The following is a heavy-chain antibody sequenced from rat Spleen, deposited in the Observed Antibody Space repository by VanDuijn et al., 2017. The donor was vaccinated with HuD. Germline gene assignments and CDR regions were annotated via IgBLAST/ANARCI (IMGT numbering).Heavy chain of an antibody. CDR2: ISYDGRNT. V-gene: IGHV5-25*01. Sequence: EVQLVESGGGLVQPGRSMKLSCAASGFTFSDYYMAWVRQAPTKGLEWVATISYDGRNTYYRDSVKGRFTMSRDNAKSTLNLQIDSLRSEDTATYYCARHTYYGYYFDYWGQGVMVTVSS. J-gene: IGHJ2*01. CDR1: GFTFSDYY. CDR3: ARHTYYGYYFDY. D-gene: IGHD1-9*01.